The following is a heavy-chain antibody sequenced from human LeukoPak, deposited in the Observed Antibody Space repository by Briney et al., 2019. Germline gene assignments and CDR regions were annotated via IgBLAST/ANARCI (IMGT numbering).Heavy chain of an antibody. J-gene: IGHJ4*02. CDR2: ISYDGSTQ. Sequence: PGRSLRLSCAASGFTFSNYGMHWVRQAPGKGLEWVAVISYDGSTQYYADSVKGRFTISRDNSHNTLSLQMNSLKAEDTAVYYCAKGRMMATIMISFDYWGRGTLVTVSS. D-gene: IGHD5-24*01. V-gene: IGHV3-30*18. CDR3: AKGRMMATIMISFDY. CDR1: GFTFSNYG.